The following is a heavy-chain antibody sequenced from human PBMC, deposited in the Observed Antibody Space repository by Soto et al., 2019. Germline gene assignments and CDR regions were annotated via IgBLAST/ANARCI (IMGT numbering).Heavy chain of an antibody. D-gene: IGHD4-17*01. V-gene: IGHV4-59*11. CDR1: GVSTSNHY. Sequence: QVQLQESGPGLVKPSETLSLTCSVSGVSTSNHYWTWIRKPPGQGPEWIGCIYYRGTTNYNASFISRVTISEVTSKYPFYLKLTSVTTADTAVYYCARGGASPYRDHAFDYWGQGILVTVSS. CDR2: IYYRGTT. CDR3: ARGGASPYRDHAFDY. J-gene: IGHJ4*02.